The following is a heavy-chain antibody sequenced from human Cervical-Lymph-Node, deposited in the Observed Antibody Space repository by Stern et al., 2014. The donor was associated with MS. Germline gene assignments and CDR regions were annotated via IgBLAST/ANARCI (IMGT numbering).Heavy chain of an antibody. CDR1: GFTFSSYW. CDR2: IKQDGSEK. Sequence: EVQLVESGGGLVQPGGSLRLSCAASGFTFSSYWMSWVRQAPGKGLEWVANIKQDGSEKSYVDSVKGRFTISRDNAKNSLYLQMNSLRAEDTAVYYCARVDDFWSGYYYYGMDVWGQGTTVTVSS. D-gene: IGHD3-3*01. J-gene: IGHJ6*02. CDR3: ARVDDFWSGYYYYGMDV. V-gene: IGHV3-7*01.